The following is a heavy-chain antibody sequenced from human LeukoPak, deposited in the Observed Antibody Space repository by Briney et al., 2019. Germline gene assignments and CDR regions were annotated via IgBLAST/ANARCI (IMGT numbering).Heavy chain of an antibody. J-gene: IGHJ6*02. Sequence: GGSLRLSCAASGFIFTTYTMHWVRQAPGKGLEWVAVISYDGSDQYYADSVKGRFAISRDNLKNTLYLQMDRLRAEDTAVYYCARGAYGRANSLYFYGLDVWGQGATVTVS. CDR2: ISYDGSDQ. D-gene: IGHD4-23*01. CDR1: GFIFTTYT. CDR3: ARGAYGRANSLYFYGLDV. V-gene: IGHV3-30*09.